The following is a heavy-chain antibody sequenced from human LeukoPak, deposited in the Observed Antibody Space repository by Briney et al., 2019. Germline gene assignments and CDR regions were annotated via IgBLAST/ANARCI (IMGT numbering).Heavy chain of an antibody. D-gene: IGHD6-6*01. V-gene: IGHV3-23*01. CDR3: AKDRRAALLYLDP. CDR1: GFTFRSYA. Sequence: PGGSLRLLCAASGFTFRSYAMSWLRQAPGKGLERVSAISGSGGSTYYADSVKGRFTISRDNSKNTLYLQMNSLRAEDTAVYYCAKDRRAALLYLDPWGQGTLVTVSS. CDR2: ISGSGGST. J-gene: IGHJ5*02.